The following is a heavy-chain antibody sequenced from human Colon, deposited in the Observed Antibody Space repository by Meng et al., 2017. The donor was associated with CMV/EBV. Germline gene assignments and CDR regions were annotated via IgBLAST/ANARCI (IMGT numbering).Heavy chain of an antibody. J-gene: IGHJ4*02. CDR3: ARFSLVDQAFDY. CDR2: INSRSSNV. Sequence: VQLVEAGGGLFKPGGSLRLSCEGSEFTFSSYYMSWVRQAPGEGLEWVSSINSRSSNVYYADSVRGRFTISRDNAKNSLYLQMNSLRDDDTAVYYCARFSLVDQAFDYWGQGALVTVSS. V-gene: IGHV3-21*01. D-gene: IGHD2-15*01. CDR1: EFTFSSYY.